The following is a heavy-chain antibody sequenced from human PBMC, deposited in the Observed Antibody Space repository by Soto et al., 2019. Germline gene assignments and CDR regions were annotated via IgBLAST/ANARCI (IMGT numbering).Heavy chain of an antibody. CDR3: ATDYYDSSGYDY. Sequence: ASVTVSCKVSGYTLTELSMHWVRQAPGKGLEWMGGFDPEDGETIYAQKFQGRVTMTEDTSTDTAYMELSSLRSEDTAVYYCATDYYDSSGYDYWGQGTLVTVSS. CDR1: GYTLTELS. J-gene: IGHJ4*02. D-gene: IGHD3-22*01. V-gene: IGHV1-24*01. CDR2: FDPEDGET.